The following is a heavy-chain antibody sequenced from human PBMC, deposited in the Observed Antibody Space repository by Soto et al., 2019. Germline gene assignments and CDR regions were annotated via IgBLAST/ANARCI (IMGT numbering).Heavy chain of an antibody. CDR2: MNPNSGNT. CDR1: GYTFTSYD. CDR3: YQLPLHYYYYYGMDV. Sequence: QVQLVQSGAEVKKPGASVKVSCKASGYTFTSYDINWVRQATGQGLEWMGWMNPNSGNTGYAQKFQGRVTMTRNTSISTAYMELSSLRSEDTAVYYFYQLPLHYYYYYGMDVWGQGTTVTVSS. J-gene: IGHJ6*02. D-gene: IGHD2-2*01. V-gene: IGHV1-8*01.